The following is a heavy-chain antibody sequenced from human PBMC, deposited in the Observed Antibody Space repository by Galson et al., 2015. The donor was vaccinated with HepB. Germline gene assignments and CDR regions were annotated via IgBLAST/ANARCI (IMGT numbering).Heavy chain of an antibody. Sequence: SLRLSCAASGFTFSSYAMHWVRQAPGKGLEWVAVISYDGSNKYYADSVKGRFTISRDNSKNTLYLQMNSLRAEDTAVYYCASPLLWFGELSYYYGMDVWGQGTTVTVSS. CDR3: ASPLLWFGELSYYYGMDV. D-gene: IGHD3-10*01. V-gene: IGHV3-30*04. J-gene: IGHJ6*02. CDR1: GFTFSSYA. CDR2: ISYDGSNK.